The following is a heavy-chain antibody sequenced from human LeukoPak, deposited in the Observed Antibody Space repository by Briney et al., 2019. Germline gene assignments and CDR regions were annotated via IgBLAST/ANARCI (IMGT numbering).Heavy chain of an antibody. Sequence: SETLSLTCAVYGGSFSSYYWSWIRQSPGKGLEWIAEINHRGDTNYNPSVKSRVTISVDTSKNQFSLKVTSLTAADTAVYFCARGPTISETGYFDYWGQGTLVTVSS. CDR2: INHRGDT. CDR1: GGSFSSYY. V-gene: IGHV4-34*01. CDR3: ARGPTISETGYFDY. D-gene: IGHD1-1*01. J-gene: IGHJ4*03.